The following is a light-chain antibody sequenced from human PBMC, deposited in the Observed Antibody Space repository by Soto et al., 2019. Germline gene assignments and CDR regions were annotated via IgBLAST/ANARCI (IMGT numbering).Light chain of an antibody. CDR3: QQYKNGWT. CDR2: GAS. V-gene: IGKV3-15*01. J-gene: IGKJ1*01. CDR1: QSLGGS. Sequence: RVMTQSPATLSVSPGERATLSCRASQSLGGSLAWYQQKPGQAPRLLIYGASTRVTGIPARFSGSGSGTEFTLTISSLQSEDFAVYYCQQYKNGWTFGQGTKVDI.